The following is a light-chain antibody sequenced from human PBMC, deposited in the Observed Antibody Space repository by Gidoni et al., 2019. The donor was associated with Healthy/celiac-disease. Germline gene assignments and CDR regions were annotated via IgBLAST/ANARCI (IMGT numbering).Light chain of an antibody. V-gene: IGKV1-39*01. Sequence: DIQMTQSPSSLSASVGDRVTITCRASQSISSYLNWYQQNPGKAPKLLIYAASSLQSGVPSRFSGRGSGTDFTLTISSLQPEDFAPYYCQQSYSTPWTFGQGTKVEIK. CDR2: AAS. CDR1: QSISSY. J-gene: IGKJ1*01. CDR3: QQSYSTPWT.